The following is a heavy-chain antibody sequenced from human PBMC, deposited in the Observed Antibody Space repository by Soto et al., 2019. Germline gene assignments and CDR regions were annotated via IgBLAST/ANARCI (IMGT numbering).Heavy chain of an antibody. J-gene: IGHJ4*02. CDR2: ITWNSDII. Sequence: EVELVESGGGLVQPGRSLRLSCTTSGFTFDDYVMPWVRQAPGKGLEWVSGITWNSDIIDYADSVKGRFTVSRDNAKKSLYLQMNSLRAEDTALYYWAKELGPAPSLDFWGQGTLVTVSS. V-gene: IGHV3-9*01. D-gene: IGHD2-2*01. CDR1: GFTFDDYV. CDR3: AKELGPAPSLDF.